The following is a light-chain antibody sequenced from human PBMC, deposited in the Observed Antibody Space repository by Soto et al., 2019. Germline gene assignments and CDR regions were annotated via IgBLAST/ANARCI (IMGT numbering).Light chain of an antibody. Sequence: QSVLTQPPSVSGAPGQRVTISCTGSSSNIGAGYDVHWYQQLPGTAPKLLIYGNSNRPSGVPDRFSGSKSGTSASLAITGLEAQDEADYYCPSSARRLSGYVFGTGTKVTVL. J-gene: IGLJ1*01. CDR3: PSSARRLSGYV. CDR2: GNS. V-gene: IGLV1-40*01. CDR1: SSNIGAGYD.